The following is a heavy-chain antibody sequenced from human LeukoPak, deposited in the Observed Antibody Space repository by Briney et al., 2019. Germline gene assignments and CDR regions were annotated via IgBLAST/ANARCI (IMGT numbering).Heavy chain of an antibody. D-gene: IGHD6-6*01. Sequence: GGSLRLSCAASGFTFSSYWMHWVRQAPGKGLVWVSRINSDGSSTSYADSVKGRFTISRDNAKNTLYLEMNSLRVEDTAVYYCASGLVAARPAGAFDIWGQGTMVTVSS. CDR1: GFTFSSYW. J-gene: IGHJ3*02. CDR2: INSDGSST. CDR3: ASGLVAARPAGAFDI. V-gene: IGHV3-74*01.